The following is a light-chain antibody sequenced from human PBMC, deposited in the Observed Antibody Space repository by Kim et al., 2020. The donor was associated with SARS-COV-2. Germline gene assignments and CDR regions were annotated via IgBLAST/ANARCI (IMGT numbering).Light chain of an antibody. Sequence: SLSPGERAAPSCRARQSVGNYLAWYQQKSGQAPRLLIYDASNRATGIPARFSGSGSGTDFTLTISSLEPEDCAVYYCQQRSTSWTFGQGTKVDIK. CDR2: DAS. V-gene: IGKV3-11*01. CDR1: QSVGNY. J-gene: IGKJ1*01. CDR3: QQRSTSWT.